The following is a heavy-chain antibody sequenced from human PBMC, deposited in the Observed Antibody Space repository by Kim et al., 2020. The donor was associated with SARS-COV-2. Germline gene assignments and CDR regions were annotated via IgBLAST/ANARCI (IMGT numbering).Heavy chain of an antibody. CDR1: GYSFTSYW. CDR2: IYPHDSET. D-gene: IGHD3-10*01. J-gene: IGHJ4*02. CDR3: ARHVRISMIRGGIASKFDY. Sequence: GESLKISRKASGYSFTSYWIGWVRQMPGKGLEWMGIIYPHDSETTYSPSFEGQVTISADKSINTAYLQWSNLKASDSATYYCARHVRISMIRGGIASKFDYWGLGTLVTVSS. V-gene: IGHV5-51*01.